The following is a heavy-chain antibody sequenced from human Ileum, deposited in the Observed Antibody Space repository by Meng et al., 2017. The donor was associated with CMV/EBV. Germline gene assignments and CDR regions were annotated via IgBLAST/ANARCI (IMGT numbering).Heavy chain of an antibody. V-gene: IGHV3-30*04. CDR3: ARDWDIAAAGRGGYFDY. CDR1: LTISSED. CDR2: ISYDGSNK. D-gene: IGHD6-13*01. Sequence: LTISSEDMDRIRQATGKGLEWVAVISYDGSNKYNTGYMKDGETISRDNSKNTLYLQMNSLRAEDTAVYYCARDWDIAAAGRGGYFDYWGQGTLVTVSS. J-gene: IGHJ4*02.